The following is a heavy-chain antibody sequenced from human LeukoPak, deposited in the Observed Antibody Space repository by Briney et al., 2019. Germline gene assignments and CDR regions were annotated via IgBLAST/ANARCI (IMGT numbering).Heavy chain of an antibody. CDR1: GYSISSGYY. CDR2: IDHSGST. D-gene: IGHD2-15*01. Sequence: SETLSLTCTVSGYSISSGYYWGWIRQPPGKGLEWTGSIDHSGSTYYNPSLKSRITISVDTSKNQFSLKLRSVTAADTAVYYCARGFPYCSGGSCYYYYMDVWGKGTTVTISS. J-gene: IGHJ6*03. V-gene: IGHV4-38-2*02. CDR3: ARGFPYCSGGSCYYYYMDV.